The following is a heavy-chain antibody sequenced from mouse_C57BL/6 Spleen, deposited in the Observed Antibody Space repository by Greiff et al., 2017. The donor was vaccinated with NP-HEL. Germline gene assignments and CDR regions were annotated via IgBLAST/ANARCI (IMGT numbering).Heavy chain of an antibody. Sequence: QVHVKQSGAELVKPGASVKLSCKASGYTFTSYWMHWVKQRPGQGLEWIGMIHPNSGSTNYNEKFKSKATLTVDKSSSTAYMQLSSLTSEDSAVYYCARGQLGFDYWGQGTTLTVSS. J-gene: IGHJ2*01. V-gene: IGHV1-64*01. CDR2: IHPNSGST. CDR3: ARGQLGFDY. D-gene: IGHD4-1*02. CDR1: GYTFTSYW.